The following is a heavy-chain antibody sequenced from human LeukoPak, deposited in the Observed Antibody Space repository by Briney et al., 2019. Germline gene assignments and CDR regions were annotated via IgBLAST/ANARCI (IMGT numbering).Heavy chain of an antibody. CDR3: ASYLTSIPSGMDV. Sequence: PGGSLRLSCAASGFSFITYAMHWVRQAPGKGLEYVSAISSNGGSTYYANSVKGRFTISRDNSKNTLYLQMNSLRAEDTAVYYCASYLTSIPSGMDVWGQGTTVTVSS. V-gene: IGHV3-64*01. D-gene: IGHD2/OR15-2a*01. CDR1: GFSFITYA. CDR2: ISSNGGST. J-gene: IGHJ6*02.